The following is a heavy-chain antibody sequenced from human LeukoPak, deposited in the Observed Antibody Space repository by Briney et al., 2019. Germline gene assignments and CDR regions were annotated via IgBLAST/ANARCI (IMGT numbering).Heavy chain of an antibody. Sequence: ASVKVSCKASGGTFSSYAISWVRQAPGQALEWMGWITPFNGNTNYAQKFQDRVTITRDRSMSTAYMELSSLRSEDTAMYYCATSSTVTTFDYWGQGTLVTVSS. CDR3: ATSSTVTTFDY. J-gene: IGHJ4*02. V-gene: IGHV1-45*02. D-gene: IGHD4-17*01. CDR1: GGTFSSYA. CDR2: ITPFNGNT.